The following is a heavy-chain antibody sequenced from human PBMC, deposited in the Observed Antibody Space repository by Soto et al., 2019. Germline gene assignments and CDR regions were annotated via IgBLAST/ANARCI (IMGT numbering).Heavy chain of an antibody. CDR3: ARHVLAYYYDSSGYYNYYYYGMDV. CDR1: GYSFTSYW. Sequence: GESLKISCKGSGYSFTSYWIGWVRQMPGKGLEWMGIIYPGDSDTRYSPSFQGQVTISADKSISTAYLQWSSLKASDTAMYYCARHVLAYYYDSSGYYNYYYYGMDVWGQGTTVTVSS. D-gene: IGHD3-22*01. J-gene: IGHJ6*02. CDR2: IYPGDSDT. V-gene: IGHV5-51*01.